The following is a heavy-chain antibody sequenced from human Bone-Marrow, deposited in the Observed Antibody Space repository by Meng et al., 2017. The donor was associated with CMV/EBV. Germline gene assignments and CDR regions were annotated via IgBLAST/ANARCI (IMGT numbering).Heavy chain of an antibody. CDR3: AKASPDSSSWFGYYFDY. CDR1: GFTFDDYA. V-gene: IGHV3-9*03. Sequence: SLKISCAASGFTFDDYAMHWVRQAPGKGLEWVSGISWNSGSIGYADSVKGRFTISRDNAKNSLYLQMNSLRAEDMALYYCAKASPDSSSWFGYYFDYWGQGNRVTGSS. CDR2: ISWNSGSI. D-gene: IGHD6-13*01. J-gene: IGHJ4*02.